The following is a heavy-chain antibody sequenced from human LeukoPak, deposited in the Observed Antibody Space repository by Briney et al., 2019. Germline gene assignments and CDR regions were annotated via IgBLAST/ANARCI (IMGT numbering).Heavy chain of an antibody. D-gene: IGHD3-22*01. J-gene: IGHJ4*02. CDR3: AREPHYYDSSGYNGGLDY. V-gene: IGHV3-53*01. CDR2: IYSGGST. Sequence: PGGSLRLSCAVSGFTVSGNYMSWVRQAPGKGLEWVSLIYSGGSTYYADSVKGRFTISRDNSKNTLYLQMNSLRAEDTAVYYCAREPHYYDSSGYNGGLDYWGQGTLVTVSS. CDR1: GFTVSGNY.